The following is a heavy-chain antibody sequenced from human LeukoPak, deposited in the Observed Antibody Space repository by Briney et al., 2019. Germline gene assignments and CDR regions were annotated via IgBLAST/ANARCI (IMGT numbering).Heavy chain of an antibody. CDR2: ISASGGST. J-gene: IGHJ4*02. Sequence: PGGSLRLSCAASGFTFSSYAMNWFRQAPGKGLEWVSTISASGGSTYYFVKGRFTISRDNSKNTLYLQMNSLRAEDTALYYCAKGYCSSTNCKESFFDYWGQGTLVTVSS. V-gene: IGHV3-23*01. D-gene: IGHD2-2*01. CDR3: AKGYCSSTNCKESFFDY. CDR1: GFTFSSYA.